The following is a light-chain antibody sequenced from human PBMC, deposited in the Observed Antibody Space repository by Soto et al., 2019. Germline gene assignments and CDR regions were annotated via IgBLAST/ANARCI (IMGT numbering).Light chain of an antibody. J-gene: IGKJ4*01. V-gene: IGKV1-6*01. CDR3: LQDNMYPLT. Sequence: HITKSRSSLYESNSDTVTSTCRASQNIDMYLNWYQQKPGKAPKVLIYNTYTLQSGVPSRFSGSGSGTDFTLTISSLQPEDIATYYCLQDNMYPLTFGGGTKADIK. CDR2: NTY. CDR1: QNIDMY.